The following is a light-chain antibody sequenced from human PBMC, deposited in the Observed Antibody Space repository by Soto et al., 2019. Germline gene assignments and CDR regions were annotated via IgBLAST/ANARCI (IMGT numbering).Light chain of an antibody. CDR1: SSDVGGYNY. CDR3: WSYAGNTIFV. J-gene: IGLJ2*01. V-gene: IGLV2-14*01. Sequence: QSALTQPASVSGSPGQSITISCTGTSSDVGGYNYVSWYQQHPGKAPKLMIYEVSNRPSGVSNRFSGSKSGNTASLTISGLQAEDEADYYCWSYAGNTIFVFGGGTQLTVL. CDR2: EVS.